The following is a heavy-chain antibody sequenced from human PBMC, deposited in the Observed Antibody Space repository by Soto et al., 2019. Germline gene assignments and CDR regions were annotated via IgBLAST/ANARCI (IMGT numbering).Heavy chain of an antibody. J-gene: IGHJ3*01. CDR2: ISAFNDYT. CDR1: GYTFNNYG. CDR3: ARGRGVVIPAGTQDAFDV. D-gene: IGHD2-21*01. V-gene: IGHV1-18*01. Sequence: ASVKVSCKASGYTFNNYGFNWVRQAPGQGLEWMGRISAFNDYTNLAQKFQGRVTLTTDASTNTAYMELQILRSDDTAMYYCARGRGVVIPAGTQDAFDVWGQGTKVTDSS.